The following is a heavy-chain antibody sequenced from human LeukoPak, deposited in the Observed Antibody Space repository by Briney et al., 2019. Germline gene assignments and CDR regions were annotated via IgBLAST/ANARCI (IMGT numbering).Heavy chain of an antibody. CDR3: ARSSGAFDY. Sequence: PSKTLSLTCTVSGGSISSSSYYWGWIRQPPGKGLEWIGSIYYSGSTYYNPSLKSRVTISVDTSKNQFSLKLSSVTAADTAVYYCARSSGAFDYWGQGTLVTVSS. V-gene: IGHV4-39*01. J-gene: IGHJ4*02. CDR1: GGSISSSSYY. CDR2: IYYSGST. D-gene: IGHD3-10*01.